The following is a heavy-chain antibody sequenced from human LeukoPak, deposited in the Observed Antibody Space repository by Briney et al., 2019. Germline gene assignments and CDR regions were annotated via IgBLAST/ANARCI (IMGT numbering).Heavy chain of an antibody. CDR2: IYYSGST. Sequence: PSQTLSLTCTVSGNSISSGDNYWSWVRQPAGTGLEWIGYIYYSGSTNYNPSLKSRVTISVDTSKNQFSLKLSSVTAADTAVYYCARDKGGGYYYYYYMDVWGKGTTVTVSS. J-gene: IGHJ6*03. CDR1: GNSISSGDNY. V-gene: IGHV4-61*10. CDR3: ARDKGGGYYYYYYMDV.